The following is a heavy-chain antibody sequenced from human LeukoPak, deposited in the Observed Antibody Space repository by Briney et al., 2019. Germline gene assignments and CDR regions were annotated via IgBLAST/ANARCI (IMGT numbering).Heavy chain of an antibody. D-gene: IGHD6-13*01. J-gene: IGHJ3*02. CDR2: ISYDGSNK. CDR1: GFTFSSYA. CDR3: AKTLHSSSWYADAFDI. Sequence: WGSLRLSCAASGFTFSSYAIHWVRQAPGKGLEWVVVISYDGSNKYYADSVKGRFTISRDNSKNTLYLQMNSLRAEDTAVYYCAKTLHSSSWYADAFDIWGQGTMVTVSS. V-gene: IGHV3-30*04.